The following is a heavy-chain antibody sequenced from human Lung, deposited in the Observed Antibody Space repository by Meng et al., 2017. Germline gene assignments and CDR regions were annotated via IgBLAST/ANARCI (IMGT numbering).Heavy chain of an antibody. D-gene: IGHD6-13*01. CDR2: INPKSGDT. CDR1: GYTFPDYW. CDR3: ARDEDISAAGKLFGDY. Sequence: QVHRVQSGAEVKKPGASGKVSCKASGYTFPDYWLHWVRRAPGQGLEWMGRINPKSGDTHYAQRFQGRVTMTGDTSISTAYMELSGLRSDDTAMYYCARDEDISAAGKLFGDYWGQGTLVTVS. J-gene: IGHJ4*02. V-gene: IGHV1-2*06.